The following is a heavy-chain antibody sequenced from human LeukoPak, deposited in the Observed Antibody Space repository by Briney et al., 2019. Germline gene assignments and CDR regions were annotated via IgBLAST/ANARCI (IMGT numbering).Heavy chain of an antibody. Sequence: GGSLRLSCAASGFPLSSYSINWVRQAPGKGLEWVGLIRSKPSGGTTEYAASVKDRFTVSRDNSKSIAYLQMNSLKTEDTAVYYCARDATHCSSASCYVSYWGQGTLVTVSS. J-gene: IGHJ4*02. CDR1: GFPLSSYS. V-gene: IGHV3-49*04. CDR3: ARDATHCSSASCYVSY. D-gene: IGHD2-2*01. CDR2: IRSKPSGGTT.